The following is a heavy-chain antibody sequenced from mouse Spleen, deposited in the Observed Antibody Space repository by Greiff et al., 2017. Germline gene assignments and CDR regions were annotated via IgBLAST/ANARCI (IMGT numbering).Heavy chain of an antibody. CDR3: ARKDYYGPWFAY. Sequence: QVQLKQPGAELVRPGSSVKLSCKASGYTFTSYWMDWVKQRPGQGLEWIGNIYPSDSETHYNQKFKDKATLTVDKSSSTAYMQLSSLTSEDSAVYYCARKDYYGPWFAYWGQGTLVTVSA. V-gene: IGHV1-61*01. CDR1: GYTFTSYW. J-gene: IGHJ3*01. D-gene: IGHD2-1*01. CDR2: IYPSDSET.